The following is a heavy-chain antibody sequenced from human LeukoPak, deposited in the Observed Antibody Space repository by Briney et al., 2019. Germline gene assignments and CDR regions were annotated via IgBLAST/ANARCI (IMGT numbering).Heavy chain of an antibody. Sequence: SETLSLTCTVSGGSISSSSYYWGWIRQPPGKGLEWIGSIYYSGSTYYNPSLKSRVTISVDTSKNQFSLKLSPVTAADTAVYYCARLTYYYEYYFDYWGQGTLITVSS. J-gene: IGHJ4*02. V-gene: IGHV4-39*01. CDR3: ARLTYYYEYYFDY. D-gene: IGHD3-22*01. CDR2: IYYSGST. CDR1: GGSISSSSYY.